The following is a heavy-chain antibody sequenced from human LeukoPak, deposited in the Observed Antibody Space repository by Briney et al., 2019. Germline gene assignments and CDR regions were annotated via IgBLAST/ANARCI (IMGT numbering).Heavy chain of an antibody. D-gene: IGHD6-13*01. CDR1: GFTFSSYG. CDR2: IRYDGSNK. J-gene: IGHJ4*02. V-gene: IGHV3-30*02. Sequence: GGSLRLSCTASGFTFSSYGMHWVRQAPGKGLEWVAFIRYDGSNKYYADSVKGRFTISRDNSKNTLYLQMNSLRAEDTAVYYCAKDRSQLVPNYFDYWGQGTLVTVSS. CDR3: AKDRSQLVPNYFDY.